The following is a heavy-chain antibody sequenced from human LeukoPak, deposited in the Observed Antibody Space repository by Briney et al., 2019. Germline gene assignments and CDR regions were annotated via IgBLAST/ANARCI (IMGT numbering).Heavy chain of an antibody. CDR1: GGTFSSSA. J-gene: IGHJ5*02. CDR2: IIPIFGTA. V-gene: IGHV1-69*06. D-gene: IGHD3-10*01. CDR3: ARAMVRGVIWWFDP. Sequence: GSSVKVSCKASGGTFSSSAISWMRQAPGQGLEWMGGIIPIFGTANYAQKFQGRVTITADKSTSTAYMELSSLRSEDTAVYYCARAMVRGVIWWFDPWGQGTLVTVSS.